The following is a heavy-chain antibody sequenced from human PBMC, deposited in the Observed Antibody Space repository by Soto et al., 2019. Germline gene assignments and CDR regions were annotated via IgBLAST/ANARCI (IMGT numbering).Heavy chain of an antibody. CDR1: GFTFMPNG. J-gene: IGHJ5*02. CDR2: ISAYNGNT. V-gene: IGHV1-18*01. CDR3: AKAVVVDATGWFDP. Sequence: QVQLVQSGAEVKKPGASVKVSCTASGFTFMPNGVTWVRQAPGQGLEWMGGISAYNGNTNYAQKVQGRVTMTTDTSTNTAYLELRSLRSDDTAVYYCAKAVVVDATGWFDPWGQGTLVTVSS. D-gene: IGHD2-15*01.